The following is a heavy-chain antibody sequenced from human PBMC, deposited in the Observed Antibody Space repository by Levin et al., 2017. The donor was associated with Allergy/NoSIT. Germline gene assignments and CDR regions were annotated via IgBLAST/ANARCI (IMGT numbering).Heavy chain of an antibody. CDR3: VQRGVTGDY. Sequence: SCAASGFTFSSYWMHWVRQAPGKGLVWVSRINSDGSSTSYADSVKGRFTISRDNAKNTLYLQMNSLRAEDTAVYYCVQRGVTGDYWGQGTLVTVSS. CDR2: INSDGSST. D-gene: IGHD2-21*02. CDR1: GFTFSSYW. V-gene: IGHV3-74*01. J-gene: IGHJ4*02.